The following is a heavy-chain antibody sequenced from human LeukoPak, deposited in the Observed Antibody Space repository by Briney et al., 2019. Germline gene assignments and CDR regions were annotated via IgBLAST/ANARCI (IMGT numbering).Heavy chain of an antibody. CDR3: AKDPRNPTTHDAFDI. Sequence: PGRSLRLSCAASGFTFSSYGMRWVRQAPGKGLEWVAVIWYDGSNKYYADSVKGRFTISRDNSKNTLYLQMNSLRAEDTAVYYCAKDPRNPTTHDAFDIWGQGTMVTVSS. CDR1: GFTFSSYG. D-gene: IGHD4-11*01. V-gene: IGHV3-33*06. J-gene: IGHJ3*02. CDR2: IWYDGSNK.